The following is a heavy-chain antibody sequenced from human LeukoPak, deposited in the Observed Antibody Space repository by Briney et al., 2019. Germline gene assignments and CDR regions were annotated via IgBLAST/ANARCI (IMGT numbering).Heavy chain of an antibody. CDR3: ARFGDTAMVYHFDY. CDR1: GGSISSGSYY. V-gene: IGHV4-61*02. Sequence: SETLSLTCTVSGGSISSGSYYWSWIRQPAGKGLEWIGRIYTSGSTNYNPSLKSRVTISVDTSKNQFSLKLSSVTAADPAVFYCARFGDTAMVYHFDYWGRGTLVTVSS. J-gene: IGHJ4*02. CDR2: IYTSGST. D-gene: IGHD5-18*01.